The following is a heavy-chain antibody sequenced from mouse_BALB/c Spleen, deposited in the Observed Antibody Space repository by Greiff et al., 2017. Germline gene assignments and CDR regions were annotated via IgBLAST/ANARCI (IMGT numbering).Heavy chain of an antibody. J-gene: IGHJ2*01. V-gene: IGHV5-6-3*01. CDR2: INSNGGST. Sequence: EVMLVESGGGLVQPGGSLKLSCAASGFTFSSYGMSWVRQTPDKRLELVATINSNGGSTYYPASVKGRFTISRDNATNTLYLQMSSLKSEDTAMYYCARGLPIFDYWGQGTTLTVSS. D-gene: IGHD1-2*01. CDR1: GFTFSSYG. CDR3: ARGLPIFDY.